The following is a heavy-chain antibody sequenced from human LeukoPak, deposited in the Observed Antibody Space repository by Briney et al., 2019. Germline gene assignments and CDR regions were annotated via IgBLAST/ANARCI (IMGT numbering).Heavy chain of an antibody. CDR3: ARDQRFLEWLNPLDY. J-gene: IGHJ4*02. CDR1: GFTVSSNY. V-gene: IGHV3-48*03. Sequence: SGGSLRLSCAASGFTVSSNYMNWVRQAPGKGLEWVSYISSSGSTIYYADSVKGRFAISRDNAKNSLYLQMNSLRAEDTAVYYCARDQRFLEWLNPLDYWGQGTLVTVSS. D-gene: IGHD3-3*01. CDR2: ISSSGSTI.